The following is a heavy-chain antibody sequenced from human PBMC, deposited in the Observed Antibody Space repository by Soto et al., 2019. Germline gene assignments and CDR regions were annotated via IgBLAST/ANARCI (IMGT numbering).Heavy chain of an antibody. D-gene: IGHD4-4*01. Sequence: SVKVSCKASGYTFTSYYMHWVRQAPGQGLEWMGIINPSGGSTSYAQKFQGRVTMTRDTSTSTVYMELSSLRSEDTAVYYCARGRLIYSNTGNWFDPWGQGTLVTVSS. CDR2: INPSGGST. CDR3: ARGRLIYSNTGNWFDP. CDR1: GYTFTSYY. V-gene: IGHV1-46*01. J-gene: IGHJ5*02.